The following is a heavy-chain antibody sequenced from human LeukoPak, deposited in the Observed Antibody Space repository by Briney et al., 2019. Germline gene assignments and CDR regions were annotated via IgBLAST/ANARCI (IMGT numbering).Heavy chain of an antibody. CDR2: ISGSGGST. CDR3: AKDPFGIKTHYFDY. D-gene: IGHD3-16*01. CDR1: GFTFSSYA. J-gene: IGHJ4*02. V-gene: IGHV3-23*01. Sequence: GGSLRLSCAVSGFTFSSYAMSWVRQAPGKGLEWVSGISGSGGSTFYADSVKGRFTISRDNSKNTLYLQMNSLRAEDTAVYYCAKDPFGIKTHYFDYWGQGTLVNGSS.